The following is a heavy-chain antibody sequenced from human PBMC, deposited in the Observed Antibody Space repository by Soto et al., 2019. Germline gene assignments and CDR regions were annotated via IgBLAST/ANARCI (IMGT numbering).Heavy chain of an antibody. CDR2: IYYSGST. CDR1: GGSISSSSYY. CDR3: ARQEGGLSSPFDY. V-gene: IGHV4-39*01. J-gene: IGHJ4*02. Sequence: QLQLQESGPGLVKPSETLSLTCTVSGGSISSSSYYWGWIRQPPGKGLEWIGSIYYSGSTYYNPSLKSRVTISVDTSKNQFTLKLGSVTAADTAVYYCARQEGGLSSPFDYWGQGTLVTVSS. D-gene: IGHD2-2*01.